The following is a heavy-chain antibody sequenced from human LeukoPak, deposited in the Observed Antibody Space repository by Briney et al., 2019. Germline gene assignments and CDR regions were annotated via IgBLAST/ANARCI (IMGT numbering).Heavy chain of an antibody. CDR1: GFTFSTYW. CDR3: VRQHGY. J-gene: IGHJ4*02. Sequence: SGGSLRLSCAASGFTFSTYWMDWVRQGPGKGLVWVSHINSDGSSTDYADSVKGRSTISRDNAENTLYLQMNSLRAEDAAVYYCVRQHGYWGQGTLVTVPS. V-gene: IGHV3-74*01. CDR2: INSDGSST.